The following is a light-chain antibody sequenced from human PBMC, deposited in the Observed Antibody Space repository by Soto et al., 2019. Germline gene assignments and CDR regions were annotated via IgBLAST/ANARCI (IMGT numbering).Light chain of an antibody. CDR2: GNS. J-gene: IGLJ2*01. CDR3: QSYDSSLSVV. V-gene: IGLV1-40*01. Sequence: QSVLTQPPSVSGAPGQRVTISCNESSSNIGAGYDVHWYQQLPGTAPKLLIYGNSNRPSGVPDRFSGSKSGTSASLAITGLQAEDEADYYCQSYDSSLSVVFGGGTKVTVL. CDR1: SSNIGAGYD.